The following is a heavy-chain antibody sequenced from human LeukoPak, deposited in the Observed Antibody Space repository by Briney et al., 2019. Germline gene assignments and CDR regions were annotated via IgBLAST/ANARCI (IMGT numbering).Heavy chain of an antibody. CDR2: INPNSGGT. Sequence: ASVKVSCKASGYTFTGYYMHWVRQAPGQGLEWMGWINPNSGGTNYAQKFRGRVTMTRDTSISTAYMELSRLRSDDTAVYYCARESGGYDILTGYYRNYYFDYWGQGTLVTVSS. CDR3: ARESGGYDILTGYYRNYYFDY. CDR1: GYTFTGYY. J-gene: IGHJ4*02. V-gene: IGHV1-2*02. D-gene: IGHD3-9*01.